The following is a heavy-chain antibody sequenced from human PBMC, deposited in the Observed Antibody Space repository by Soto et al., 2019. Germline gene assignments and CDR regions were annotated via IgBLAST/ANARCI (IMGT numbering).Heavy chain of an antibody. CDR2: ISGSGGST. Sequence: PGGSLRLSCAASGFTFSSYAMSWVRQAPGKGLEWVSAISGSGGSTYYADSVKGRFTISRDNSKNTLYLQMNSLRAEDTAVYYCAKDRAPTVTTGWFDPWGQGTLVTVSS. J-gene: IGHJ5*02. D-gene: IGHD4-17*01. V-gene: IGHV3-23*01. CDR1: GFTFSSYA. CDR3: AKDRAPTVTTGWFDP.